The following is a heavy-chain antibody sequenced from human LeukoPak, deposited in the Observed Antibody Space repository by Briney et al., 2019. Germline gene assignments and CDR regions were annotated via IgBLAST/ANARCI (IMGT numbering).Heavy chain of an antibody. J-gene: IGHJ4*02. Sequence: SGGSLRLSCAASGFTFSSYAMSWVRQAPGKGLEWVSAISGSGGSTYYADSVKGRFTISRDNSKNTLYLQMNSLRAEDTAVYYCARGERHSSWFPYYFDYWGQGTLVTVSS. CDR3: ARGERHSSWFPYYFDY. CDR2: ISGSGGST. D-gene: IGHD6-13*01. V-gene: IGHV3-23*01. CDR1: GFTFSSYA.